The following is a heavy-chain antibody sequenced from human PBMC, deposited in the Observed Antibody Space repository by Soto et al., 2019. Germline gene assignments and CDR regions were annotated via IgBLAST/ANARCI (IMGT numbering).Heavy chain of an antibody. D-gene: IGHD3-22*01. Sequence: SLTCTVSGGSISNYYWSWIRQSPGKGLEWIGYIYYSGSTYYNPSLKSRVTISVDTSKNQFSLKLSSVTAADTAVYYCERRDYYSKHIDHWGQGTLVTVSS. CDR2: IYYSGST. V-gene: IGHV4-59*04. CDR3: ERRDYYSKHIDH. CDR1: GGSISNYY. J-gene: IGHJ4*02.